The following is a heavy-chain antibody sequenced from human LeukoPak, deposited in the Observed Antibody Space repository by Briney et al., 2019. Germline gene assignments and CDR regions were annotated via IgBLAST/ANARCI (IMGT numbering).Heavy chain of an antibody. V-gene: IGHV4-59*08. Sequence: SETLSLTCTVSGGSISSYYWSWIRQPPGKGLEWIGYIYYSGSTNYNPSLKSRVTISVDTSKNQFSLKLSSVTAADTAVYYCARHLGYGSGSYLEQWRYYFDYWGQGTLVTVSS. CDR1: GGSISSYY. CDR3: ARHLGYGSGSYLEQWRYYFDY. D-gene: IGHD3-10*01. J-gene: IGHJ4*02. CDR2: IYYSGST.